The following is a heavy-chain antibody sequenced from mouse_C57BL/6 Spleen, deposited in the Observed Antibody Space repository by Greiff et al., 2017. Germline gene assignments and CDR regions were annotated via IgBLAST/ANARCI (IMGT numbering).Heavy chain of an antibody. V-gene: IGHV1-72*01. Sequence: QVQLQQPGAELVKPGASVKLSCKASGYTFTSYWMHCVKQRPGRGLEWIGKIDPNSGGTNYNEKFKSKATLTVDKSSSTAYMQLSSLTSEDSAVYYWARGEANDCYWEWLACWGQGTLVTVSA. CDR3: ARGEANDCYWEWLAC. D-gene: IGHD2-3*01. J-gene: IGHJ3*01. CDR2: IDPNSGGT. CDR1: GYTFTSYW.